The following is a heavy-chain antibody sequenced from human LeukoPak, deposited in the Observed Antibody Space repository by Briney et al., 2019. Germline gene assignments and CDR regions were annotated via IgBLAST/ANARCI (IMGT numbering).Heavy chain of an antibody. CDR2: IFPGDSDT. J-gene: IGHJ3*02. Sequence: GEYLKISCRGSGYTFTNYWIGWVRLMPGKGLEWMGIIFPGDSDTRYSPSFQGQVTISADKSISTAYLQWSSLKASDTAMYYCATMVGATRAFDIWGQGTMVTVSS. CDR3: ATMVGATRAFDI. CDR1: GYTFTNYW. D-gene: IGHD1-26*01. V-gene: IGHV5-51*01.